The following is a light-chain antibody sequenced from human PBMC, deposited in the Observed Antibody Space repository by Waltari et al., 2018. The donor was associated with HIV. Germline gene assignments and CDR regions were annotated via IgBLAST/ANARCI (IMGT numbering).Light chain of an antibody. V-gene: IGLV3-9*01. J-gene: IGLJ2*01. Sequence: SYPLTRPLSLPVALAHTARLTCGGSSVGTTDVHWYLQRPGQAPLLVIYNNNNRPSGIPERFSGSKSPNTATLTIRGAQAGDEAVYFCQVWHYSVFFGGGTNLTVL. CDR3: QVWHYSVF. CDR1: SVGTTD. CDR2: NNN.